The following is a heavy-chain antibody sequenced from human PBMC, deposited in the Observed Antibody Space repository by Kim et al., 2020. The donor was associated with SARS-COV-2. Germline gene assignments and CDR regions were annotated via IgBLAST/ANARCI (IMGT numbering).Heavy chain of an antibody. CDR3: ARRDDYTTRGLDY. D-gene: IGHD3-16*01. V-gene: IGHV3-48*02. J-gene: IGHJ4*02. CDR1: GFTFSTYS. CDR2: ISSRSSTV. Sequence: GGSLRLSCVASGFTFSTYSMNWVRQAPEKGLEWLSYISSRSSTVYYVDSVKGRFTISRDNAKNSLYLQMDSLRDEDTAVYFCARRDDYTTRGLDYWGQGTLVTVSS.